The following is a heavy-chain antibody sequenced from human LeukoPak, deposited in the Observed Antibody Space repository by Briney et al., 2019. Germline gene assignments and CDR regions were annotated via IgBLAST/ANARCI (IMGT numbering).Heavy chain of an antibody. Sequence: GGSLRLSCAASGFTFGSHAMSWVRQAPGKGRGWVSGISTSGGTTSYAESVKGRFTASRNNPRNTLYMEVNSLRDEDTAVYYCAVMHRYYDGSGYWVQWGQGTLVTVSS. D-gene: IGHD3-22*01. CDR1: GFTFGSHA. V-gene: IGHV3-23*01. CDR2: ISTSGGTT. CDR3: AVMHRYYDGSGYWVQ. J-gene: IGHJ4*02.